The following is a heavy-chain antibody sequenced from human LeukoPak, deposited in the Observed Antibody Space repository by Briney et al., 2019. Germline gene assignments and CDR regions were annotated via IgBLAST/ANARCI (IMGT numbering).Heavy chain of an antibody. Sequence: GSLRLSCEAVGFTFSSYEMNWVRQAPGKGLEWVSYISESGKTICYAHSVKGRFTISRDNAKNSLYLQMNSLRAEDTAVYYCARSPIAYYYYYMDVWGKGTTVTISS. CDR2: ISESGKTI. J-gene: IGHJ6*03. V-gene: IGHV3-48*03. D-gene: IGHD6-13*01. CDR3: ARSPIAYYYYYMDV. CDR1: GFTFSSYE.